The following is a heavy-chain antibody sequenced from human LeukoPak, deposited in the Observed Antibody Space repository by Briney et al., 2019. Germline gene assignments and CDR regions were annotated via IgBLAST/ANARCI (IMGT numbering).Heavy chain of an antibody. D-gene: IGHD2-2*01. CDR1: GYTFTSYY. CDR2: INPSGGST. CDR3: ARAPFEYCSSTSCYLYYYYYYMDV. V-gene: IGHV1-46*01. Sequence: ASVKVSCKASGYTFTSYYMHWVRQAPGQGLEWMGIINPSGGSTSYAQKFQGRVTMARDTSTSTAYMELSSLRSEDTAVYYCARAPFEYCSSTSCYLYYYYYYMDVWGKGTTVTVSS. J-gene: IGHJ6*03.